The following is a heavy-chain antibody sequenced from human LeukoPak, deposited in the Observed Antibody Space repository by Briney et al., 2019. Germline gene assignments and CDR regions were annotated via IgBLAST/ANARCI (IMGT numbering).Heavy chain of an antibody. CDR2: ISSSSTI. CDR3: ARVDQQLVDFDF. CDR1: GFTFSSYS. J-gene: IGHJ4*02. Sequence: PGGSLRLSCAASGFTFSSYSMNWVRQAPGKGLEWVSYISSSSTIYYADSVKGRFTISRDNAKNSLYLQMNSLRAEDTAVYYCARVDQQLVDFDFWGQGTLVTVSS. D-gene: IGHD6-13*01. V-gene: IGHV3-48*01.